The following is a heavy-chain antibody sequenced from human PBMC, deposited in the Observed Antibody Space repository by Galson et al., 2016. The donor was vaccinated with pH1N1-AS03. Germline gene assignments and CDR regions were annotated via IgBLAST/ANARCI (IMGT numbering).Heavy chain of an antibody. D-gene: IGHD2-2*01. Sequence: SLRLSCAASGFTFSMSYIHWVRQAPGKGLEWVSRISNDGRNVRYADFVKGRFAVSRDNAKNTVFLQMNSLRADDTAVYFCARRNPNPNFANWYQHDYGMDVWGQGTTVTVSS. V-gene: IGHV3-74*01. CDR2: ISNDGRNV. CDR1: GFTFSMSY. J-gene: IGHJ6*02. CDR3: ARRNPNPNFANWYQHDYGMDV.